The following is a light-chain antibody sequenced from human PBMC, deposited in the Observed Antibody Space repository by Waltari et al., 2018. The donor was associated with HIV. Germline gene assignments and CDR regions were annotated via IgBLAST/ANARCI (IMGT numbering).Light chain of an antibody. J-gene: IGKJ1*01. CDR2: DAS. CDR3: QQYENWPRT. V-gene: IGKV3-15*01. Sequence: EIVLTQSPATLSVSPGERATLSCRASQSVSSNFAWFQQKPGQAPRLLIYDASTRATGIPARFSGSGSGTEFTLTISSLQSEDFAVYYCQQYENWPRTFGQGTKVEIK. CDR1: QSVSSN.